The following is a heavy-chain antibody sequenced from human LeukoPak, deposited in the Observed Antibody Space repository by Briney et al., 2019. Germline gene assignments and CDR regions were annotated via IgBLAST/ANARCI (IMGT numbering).Heavy chain of an antibody. CDR1: GGSFSGYY. D-gene: IGHD3-16*01. Sequence: SETLSLTCAVYGGSFSGYYWSWIRQPPGKGLEWIGEINHSGSTNYNPSLKSRVTISVDTSKNQFSLKLRSVTAADTAVYYCARGGVFPRQFDPWGQGTLVTVSS. J-gene: IGHJ5*02. CDR2: INHSGST. V-gene: IGHV4-34*01. CDR3: ARGGVFPRQFDP.